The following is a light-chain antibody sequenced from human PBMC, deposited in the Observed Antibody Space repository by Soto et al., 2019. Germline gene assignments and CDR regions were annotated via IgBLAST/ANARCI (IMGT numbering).Light chain of an antibody. V-gene: IGLV2-14*01. CDR2: EVS. CDR3: TSYTSSITYV. CDR1: SSDVGGYNY. J-gene: IGLJ1*01. Sequence: QSVLTQPASVSGSPGQSITISCTGTSSDVGGYNYVSWYQQHPGKAPKLMIYEVSNRPSGVSKRFSGSKSGNTASLNISGLQAEDEADYYCTSYTSSITYVFGTGTKVTVL.